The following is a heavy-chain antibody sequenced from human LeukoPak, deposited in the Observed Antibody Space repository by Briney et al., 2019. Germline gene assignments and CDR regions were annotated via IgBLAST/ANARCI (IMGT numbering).Heavy chain of an antibody. CDR1: GFTFSSYA. Sequence: TGGSLRLSCAASGFTFSSYAMSWVRQAPGKGLEWVSAISGSGGSTYYADSVKGRFTISRDNSKNTLYLQMNSLRAEDTAVYYCAKDNGNYYDSSGSSTWGQGTLVAVSS. J-gene: IGHJ5*02. D-gene: IGHD3-22*01. CDR2: ISGSGGST. V-gene: IGHV3-23*01. CDR3: AKDNGNYYDSSGSST.